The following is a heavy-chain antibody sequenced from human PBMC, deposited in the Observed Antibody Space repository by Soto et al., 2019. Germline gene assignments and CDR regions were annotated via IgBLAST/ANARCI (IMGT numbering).Heavy chain of an antibody. J-gene: IGHJ6*02. CDR3: ASSGYCSGGSCSYPQYYYYGMDV. CDR1: GGTFSSYA. CDR2: IIPIFGTA. Sequence: QVQLVQSGAEVKKPGSSVKVSCKASGGTFSSYAISWVRQAPGQGLEWMGGIIPIFGTANYAQKFQGRVTITADESTSTAYMELSRLRSEDTAVYYCASSGYCSGGSCSYPQYYYYGMDVWGQGTTVTVSS. V-gene: IGHV1-69*12. D-gene: IGHD2-15*01.